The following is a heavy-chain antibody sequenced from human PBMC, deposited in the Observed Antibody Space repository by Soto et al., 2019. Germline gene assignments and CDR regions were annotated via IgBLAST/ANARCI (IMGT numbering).Heavy chain of an antibody. D-gene: IGHD6-19*01. CDR3: ARHGGSVPGTRRYFDY. Sequence: SETLSLTCTVSGGSISGHFWSWIRQPPGKGLEWIGYIYSSGSTKYNPSLQGRVTVSLDTSKNQFSLNLGSVTAADTAVYYCARHGGSVPGTRRYFDYWGQGALVTVSS. CDR1: GGSISGHF. CDR2: IYSSGST. J-gene: IGHJ4*02. V-gene: IGHV4-59*08.